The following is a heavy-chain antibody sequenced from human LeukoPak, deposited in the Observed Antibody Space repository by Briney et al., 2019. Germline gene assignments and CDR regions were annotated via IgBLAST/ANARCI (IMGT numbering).Heavy chain of an antibody. CDR3: ARGPRQSSWYDS. D-gene: IGHD6-13*01. V-gene: IGHV1-8*03. CDR2: MNPNSGNT. Sequence: ASVKVSCKASGYTFTSYDINWVRQATGQGLEWMGWMNPNSGNTGYAQKFQGRVTITRNTSISTAYMELSSLRSEDTAVYYCARGPRQSSWYDSWGQGTLVTVSS. CDR1: GYTFTSYD. J-gene: IGHJ5*01.